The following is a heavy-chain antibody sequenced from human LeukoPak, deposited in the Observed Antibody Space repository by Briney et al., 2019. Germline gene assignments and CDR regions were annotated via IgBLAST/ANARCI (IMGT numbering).Heavy chain of an antibody. Sequence: PSQTLSLTCTVSGGSISSGGYYWSWIRQHPGKGLEWIGYIYYSGSTYYNPSLKSRVTISIDTSKNQFSLKLSSVTAADTAVYYCARTFGESAYYFDYWGQGTLVSVSS. CDR3: ARTFGESAYYFDY. CDR2: IYYSGST. J-gene: IGHJ4*02. CDR1: GGSISSGGYY. D-gene: IGHD3-16*01. V-gene: IGHV4-31*03.